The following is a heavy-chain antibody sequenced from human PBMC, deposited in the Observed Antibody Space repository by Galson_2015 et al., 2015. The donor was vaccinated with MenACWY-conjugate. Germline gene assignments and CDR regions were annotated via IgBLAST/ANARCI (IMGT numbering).Heavy chain of an antibody. CDR3: ARYLGFYCSHNDCYSPY. J-gene: IGHJ4*02. Sequence: SLRLSCATSGFTFNNYWMSWVRQVPGKGPEWVANIKQDGSEKYYVDSVRGRFTISRDNAKSSLFLQMNSLRAEDTAVYHCARYLGFYCSHNDCYSPYWGQGTLVTVSS. CDR1: GFTFNNYW. D-gene: IGHD2-15*01. V-gene: IGHV3-7*03. CDR2: IKQDGSEK.